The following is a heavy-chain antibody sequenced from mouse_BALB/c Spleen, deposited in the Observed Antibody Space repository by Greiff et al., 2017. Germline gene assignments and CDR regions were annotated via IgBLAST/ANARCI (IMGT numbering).Heavy chain of an antibody. CDR1: GFSLSSYS. CDR2: IWGGGST. J-gene: IGHJ2*01. D-gene: IGHD2-14*01. CDR3: ARGEVRRGGYYFDY. Sequence: QVQLMESGPGLVAPSQSLSITCTVSGFSLSSYSVHWVRQPPGKGLEWLGMIWGGGSTDYNSALKSRLSISKDNSKSHVFLKMNRLQTDDTAMNYCARGEVRRGGYYFDYWGQGTTLTVSS. V-gene: IGHV2-6-4*01.